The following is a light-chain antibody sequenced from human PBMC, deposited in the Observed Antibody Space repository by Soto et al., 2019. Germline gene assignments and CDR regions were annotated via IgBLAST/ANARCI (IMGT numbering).Light chain of an antibody. V-gene: IGKV1-39*01. CDR1: QSIRND. J-gene: IGKJ1*01. Sequence: RTPSLSLLSAFVGYIVALSCRASQSIRNDLGWYQQKPGKASKLLIYAASSLQSGVPSRFSGSGSGTDFTLTISSLQPEDFATYYCQKSYITPWTCGEGNKVDIK. CDR2: AAS. CDR3: QKSYITPWT.